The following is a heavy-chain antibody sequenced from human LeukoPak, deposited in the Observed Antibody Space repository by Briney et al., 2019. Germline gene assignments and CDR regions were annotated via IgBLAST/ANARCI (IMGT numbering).Heavy chain of an antibody. J-gene: IGHJ4*02. V-gene: IGHV3-21*04. D-gene: IGHD5-12*01. CDR3: AKTSRVNSAYDSPFHY. CDR2: ISSSSSYI. Sequence: GGSLRLSCAASGFTFSSYSMNWVRQAPGKGLEWVSSISSSSSYIYYADSLKGRFTISRDNAKNSLYLQMNSLRAEDTAIYYCAKTSRVNSAYDSPFHYWGLGTLVTVSS. CDR1: GFTFSSYS.